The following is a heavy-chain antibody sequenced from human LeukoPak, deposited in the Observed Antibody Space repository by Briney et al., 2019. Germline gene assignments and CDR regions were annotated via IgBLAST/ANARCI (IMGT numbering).Heavy chain of an antibody. D-gene: IGHD2-2*01. Sequence: GGSLRLSCAASGFTFSSYWMSWVRQAPGKGLEWVANIKQDGSEKYYVDSVKGRFTISRDNAKNSLYLQMNSLRAEDTAVYYCAREGGYCSSTSCSDLPDAFDIWGQGTMVTVSS. J-gene: IGHJ3*02. V-gene: IGHV3-7*01. CDR3: AREGGYCSSTSCSDLPDAFDI. CDR1: GFTFSSYW. CDR2: IKQDGSEK.